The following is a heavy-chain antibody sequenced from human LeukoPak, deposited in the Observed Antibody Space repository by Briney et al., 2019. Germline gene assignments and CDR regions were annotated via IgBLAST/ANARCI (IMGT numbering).Heavy chain of an antibody. Sequence: SETLSLTCTVSGGSISSYYWSWIRQPAGKGLEWIGRIYTSGSTNYNPSLKSRVTMSVDTSKNQFSLKLASLTAADTAVYYCARDGYYYGSGSYPFDPWGQGTLGTVSS. CDR1: GGSISSYY. J-gene: IGHJ5*02. CDR2: IYTSGST. V-gene: IGHV4-4*07. D-gene: IGHD3-10*01. CDR3: ARDGYYYGSGSYPFDP.